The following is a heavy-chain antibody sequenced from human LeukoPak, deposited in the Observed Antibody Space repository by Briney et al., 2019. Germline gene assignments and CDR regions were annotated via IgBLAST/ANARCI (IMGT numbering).Heavy chain of an antibody. Sequence: ASVKVSCKASGGTFSSYAISWVRQAPGQGLEWMGGIIPIFGTANYAQKFQGRVTITADESTSTAYMELSSLRSEDTAVYYCAKDPRPYCGGDCSTYYWGQGTLVTVSS. CDR3: AKDPRPYCGGDCSTYY. CDR1: GGTFSSYA. V-gene: IGHV1-69*01. J-gene: IGHJ4*02. CDR2: IIPIFGTA. D-gene: IGHD2-21*02.